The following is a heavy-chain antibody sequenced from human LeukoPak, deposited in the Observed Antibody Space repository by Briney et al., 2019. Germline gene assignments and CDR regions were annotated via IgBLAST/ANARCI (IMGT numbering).Heavy chain of an antibody. D-gene: IGHD4-17*01. CDR1: RFTFSSYW. CDR3: ARSGDTVTTRYYYMDV. CDR2: IKQNGGEK. Sequence: PGGSLRLSCAASRFTFSSYWMSWVRQAPGKGLEWVANIKQNGGEKYYVDSVKGRFTISRDNAKNSLYLQMNSLRVEDTAVYYCARSGDTVTTRYYYMDVWGKGTTVTVPS. J-gene: IGHJ6*03. V-gene: IGHV3-7*01.